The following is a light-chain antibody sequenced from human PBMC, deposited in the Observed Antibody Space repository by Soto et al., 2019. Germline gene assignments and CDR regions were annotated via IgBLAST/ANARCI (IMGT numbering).Light chain of an antibody. CDR2: DVS. CDR1: QSISFW. Sequence: DIQMTQSPSTLSASVGDRVTLTCRASQSISFWLAWYQQKPGKAPKLLIYDVSTLESGVPSRFSGSGSGTEFTLTISSLQPDDFATYFCQQYDGFWTFGQGTKV. J-gene: IGKJ1*01. V-gene: IGKV1-5*01. CDR3: QQYDGFWT.